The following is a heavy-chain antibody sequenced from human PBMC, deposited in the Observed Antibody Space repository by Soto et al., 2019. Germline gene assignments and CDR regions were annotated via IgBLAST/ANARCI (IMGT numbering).Heavy chain of an antibody. J-gene: IGHJ5*02. D-gene: IGHD1-7*01. CDR3: ARPNRSYNWNYVGWFDP. V-gene: IGHV4-34*01. CDR1: GGSFSGYY. CDR2: INHSGST. Sequence: SETLSLTCAVYGGSFSGYYWSWIRQPPGKGLEWIGEINHSGSTNYNPSLKSRVTISVDTSKNQFSLKLSSVTAADTAVYYCARPNRSYNWNYVGWFDPWGQGTLVTVSS.